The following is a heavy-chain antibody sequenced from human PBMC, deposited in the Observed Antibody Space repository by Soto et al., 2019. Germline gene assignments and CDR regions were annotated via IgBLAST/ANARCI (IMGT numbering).Heavy chain of an antibody. J-gene: IGHJ3*02. D-gene: IGHD3-22*01. Sequence: SETLSLTCTVSGGSINNYYWSWIRQPPGKGLEWIGYIYYSGSTNYNPSLKSRVTISVDTSKNQFSLKLSSVTAADTAVYYCARTYDGSGPNSGGYAFDIWGQGTMVTVSS. V-gene: IGHV4-59*01. CDR1: GGSINNYY. CDR2: IYYSGST. CDR3: ARTYDGSGPNSGGYAFDI.